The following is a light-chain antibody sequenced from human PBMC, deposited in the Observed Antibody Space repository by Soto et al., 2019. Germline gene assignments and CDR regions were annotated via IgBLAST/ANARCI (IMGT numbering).Light chain of an antibody. Sequence: EVVITQSPATLSVSPGERATLSCRASQYVSSNLAWYQQKPGQAPRLLIYGASSRATGIPDRFSGSGSGTDFTLTISRLEPEDFAVYYCQQYGSSPLTFGGGTKVDI. CDR1: QYVSSN. CDR2: GAS. CDR3: QQYGSSPLT. J-gene: IGKJ4*01. V-gene: IGKV3-20*01.